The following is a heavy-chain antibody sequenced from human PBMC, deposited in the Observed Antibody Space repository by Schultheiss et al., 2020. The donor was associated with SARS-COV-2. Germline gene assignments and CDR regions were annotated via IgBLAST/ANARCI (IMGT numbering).Heavy chain of an antibody. CDR2: INAGNGNT. V-gene: IGHV1-3*01. J-gene: IGHJ4*02. CDR1: GYTFTSYA. CDR3: AGHPYDSSGYYGGEWDY. Sequence: GGSLRLSCAASGYTFTSYAMHWVRQAPGQRLEWMGWINAGNGNTKYSQKFQGRVTITRDTSASTAYMELSSLRSEDTAVYYCAGHPYDSSGYYGGEWDYWGQGTLVTVSS. D-gene: IGHD3-22*01.